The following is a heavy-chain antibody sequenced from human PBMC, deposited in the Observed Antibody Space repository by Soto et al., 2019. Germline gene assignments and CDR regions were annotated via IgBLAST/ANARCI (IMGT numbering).Heavy chain of an antibody. V-gene: IGHV1-18*01. CDR3: AKNGQPPYYYYGMDV. Sequence: VPEVKKPGASVKVSCKASGYTFSRYGISWVRQAPGQGLEWMGWVSGYNGDTKYAQKVQGRVTMTIDTSTYTAYMELRSLTSDDTAIYYCAKNGQPPYYYYGMDVWGQGTTVTVS. CDR2: VSGYNGDT. D-gene: IGHD2-8*01. CDR1: GYTFSRYG. J-gene: IGHJ6*02.